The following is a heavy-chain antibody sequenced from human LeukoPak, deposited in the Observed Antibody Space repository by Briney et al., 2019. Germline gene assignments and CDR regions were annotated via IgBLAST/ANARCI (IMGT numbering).Heavy chain of an antibody. D-gene: IGHD3-10*01. J-gene: IGHJ5*02. V-gene: IGHV3-23*01. CDR1: GFTFSSYA. CDR2: ISGSGGST. CDR3: AKAHGMVRGVMAAVDWFDP. Sequence: GGSLRLSCAASGFTFSSYAMSWVRQAPGKGLEWVSAISGSGGSTYYADSVKGRFTISRDNSKNTLYLQMNSLRAEDTAVYYCAKAHGMVRGVMAAVDWFDPWGQGTLVTVSS.